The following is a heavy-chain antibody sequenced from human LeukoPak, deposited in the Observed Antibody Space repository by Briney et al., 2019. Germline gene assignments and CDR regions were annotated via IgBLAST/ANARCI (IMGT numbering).Heavy chain of an antibody. CDR1: GFTFSNAW. J-gene: IGHJ4*02. V-gene: IGHV3-15*01. D-gene: IGHD2-15*01. CDR2: IKSKTDGGTT. CDR3: TTDHCSLASCYFDY. Sequence: NAGGSLRLSCAASGFTFSNAWMSWVRQAPGKGLEWVGRIKSKTDGGTTDYAAPVKGRFTISRDDSKNTLYLQMNSLKTEDTAVYYCTTDHCSLASCYFDYWGQGTLVTVSS.